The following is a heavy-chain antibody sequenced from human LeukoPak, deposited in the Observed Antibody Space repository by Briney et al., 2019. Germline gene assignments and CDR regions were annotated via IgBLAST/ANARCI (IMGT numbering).Heavy chain of an antibody. CDR1: GFTFSSYA. V-gene: IGHV3-23*01. CDR3: ALIGMTTVVTPVLY. CDR2: ISGSGGST. J-gene: IGHJ4*02. Sequence: GGSLRLSCAASGFTFSSYAMSWIRQAPGKGLEWVSAISGSGGSTYYADSVKGRFTISRDNSKNTLYLQMNSLRAEDTAVYYCALIGMTTVVTPVLYWGQGTLVTVSS. D-gene: IGHD4-23*01.